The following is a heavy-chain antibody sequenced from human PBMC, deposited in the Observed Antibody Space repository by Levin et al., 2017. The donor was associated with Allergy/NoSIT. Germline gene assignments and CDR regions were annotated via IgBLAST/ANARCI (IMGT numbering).Heavy chain of an antibody. Sequence: LSLTCAASGFTFSSYWMSWVRQAPGKGLEWVANIKQDGSEKYYVVSVKGRFTISRDNAKNSLYLQMNSLRAEDTAVYYCARLRGYSSGWGQGTLVTVSS. CDR1: GFTFSSYW. J-gene: IGHJ4*02. V-gene: IGHV3-7*04. CDR3: ARLRGYSSG. CDR2: IKQDGSEK. D-gene: IGHD6-19*01.